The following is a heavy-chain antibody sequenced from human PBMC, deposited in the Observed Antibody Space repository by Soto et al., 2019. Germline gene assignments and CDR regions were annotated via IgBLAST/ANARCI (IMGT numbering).Heavy chain of an antibody. Sequence: QVQLVPSGAEVKKPGASVTVSCKASGYLFNSYGIRWVRQDPGQGREWMGWISDYNGNTYRAQKLQGRVTMTPDTSTSTAYMELRSLRSDDTAVYYCARDEGGWFGEGGQGTMVTVSS. CDR3: ARDEGGWFGE. V-gene: IGHV1-18*01. J-gene: IGHJ3*01. CDR2: ISDYNGNT. D-gene: IGHD3-10*01. CDR1: GYLFNSYG.